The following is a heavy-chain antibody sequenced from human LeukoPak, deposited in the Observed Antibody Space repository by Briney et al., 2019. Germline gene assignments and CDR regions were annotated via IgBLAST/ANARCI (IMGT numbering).Heavy chain of an antibody. Sequence: PGGSLRLSCAASGFTFSDHPISWVRQAPGEGLEWVSYISGGSDSIYYADSVKGRFTISRDNAKNSLFLQMNSLRDEDTAVYFCARDRPPVGAIDYWGQGTLVTVSS. D-gene: IGHD1-26*01. CDR2: ISGGSDSI. CDR1: GFTFSDHP. CDR3: ARDRPPVGAIDY. J-gene: IGHJ4*02. V-gene: IGHV3-48*02.